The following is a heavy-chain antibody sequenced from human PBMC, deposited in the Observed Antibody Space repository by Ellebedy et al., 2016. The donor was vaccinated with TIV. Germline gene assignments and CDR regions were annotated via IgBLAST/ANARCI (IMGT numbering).Heavy chain of an antibody. CDR2: ITGGSTAT. D-gene: IGHD3-3*01. J-gene: IGHJ4*02. CDR3: AKRRGSDFWSGRFDY. Sequence: GGSLRLXXEASGFTFENHAMTWVRQAPGKGLEWVSSITGGSTATHNADSVKGRFTISRDSSKKTLYLQMNSLRVDDTAVYYCAKRRGSDFWSGRFDYWGQGTLVTVSS. V-gene: IGHV3-23*01. CDR1: GFTFENHA.